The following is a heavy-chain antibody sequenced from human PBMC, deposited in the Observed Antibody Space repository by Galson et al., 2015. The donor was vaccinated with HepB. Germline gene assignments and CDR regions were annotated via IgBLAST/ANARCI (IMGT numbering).Heavy chain of an antibody. D-gene: IGHD1-14*01. CDR3: AKVARNYFDY. CDR1: GFTFSSYA. J-gene: IGHJ4*02. Sequence: SLRLSCAASGFTFSSYAMRWVRQAPGKGLEWVSAIGGSGDITYYADSVKGRFTISRDNSKNTLFLQMNSLRAEDTAVYYCAKVARNYFDYWGQGTLVTVSS. CDR2: IGGSGDIT. V-gene: IGHV3-23*01.